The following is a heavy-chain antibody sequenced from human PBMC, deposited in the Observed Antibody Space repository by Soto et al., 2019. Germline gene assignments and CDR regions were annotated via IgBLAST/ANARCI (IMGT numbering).Heavy chain of an antibody. CDR2: IYYSGST. CDR1: GGSISSYY. D-gene: IGHD6-13*01. V-gene: IGHV4-59*01. CDR3: ARGRIAAAGRGGYYYNGMGV. J-gene: IGHJ6*02. Sequence: SETLSLTCTLSGGSISSYYWSWIRQPPGKGLEWIGYIYYSGSTNYNPSLKSRVTISVDTSKNQFSLKLSSVTAEATAVYYCARGRIAAAGRGGYYYNGMGVLGQGTRVIVSS.